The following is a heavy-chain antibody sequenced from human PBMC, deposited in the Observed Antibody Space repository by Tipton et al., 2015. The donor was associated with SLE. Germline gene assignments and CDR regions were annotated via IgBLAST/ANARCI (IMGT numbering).Heavy chain of an antibody. V-gene: IGHV4-4*07. CDR2: VYSSGST. D-gene: IGHD6-13*01. J-gene: IGHJ4*02. CDR3: ARSAGYGSNWAHVDY. Sequence: TLSLTCTVSGGSISGYYWSWIRQPAGKGLEWIGRVYSSGSTIYNPSIKSRITLSLDTSKNQFSLRVNSATAAETAVYYCARSAGYGSNWAHVDYWGQGTLVTVSS. CDR1: GGSISGYY.